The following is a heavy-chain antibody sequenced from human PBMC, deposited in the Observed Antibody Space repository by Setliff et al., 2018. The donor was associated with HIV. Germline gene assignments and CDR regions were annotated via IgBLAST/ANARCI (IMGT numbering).Heavy chain of an antibody. CDR3: ARSGYTSGFYWVFGAFGV. J-gene: IGHJ3*01. V-gene: IGHV4-59*01. CDR2: IQYSDSS. D-gene: IGHD3-22*01. CDR1: GGSMSNYY. Sequence: PSETLSLTCTVSGGSMSNYYWSWIRQPPGKRLEWIASIQYSDSSHYNPSLQSRVTMSVDTSTKQFSLYLSSVNETDTAVYYCARSGYTSGFYWVFGAFGVWGLGKLVTVSS.